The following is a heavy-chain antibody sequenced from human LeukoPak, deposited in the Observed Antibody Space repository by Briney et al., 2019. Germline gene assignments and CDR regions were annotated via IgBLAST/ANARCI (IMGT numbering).Heavy chain of an antibody. Sequence: SQTLSLTCTVSGGSISTTTYYWGWLRQPPGKGLEWIGSIYYSGSTNHNPSLKSRVTISIDTSKNQFSLKLSSVTAADTAVYYCATDTSGWYSDYWGQGTLVTVSS. D-gene: IGHD6-19*01. CDR1: GGSISTTTYY. V-gene: IGHV4-39*01. J-gene: IGHJ4*02. CDR3: ATDTSGWYSDY. CDR2: IYYSGST.